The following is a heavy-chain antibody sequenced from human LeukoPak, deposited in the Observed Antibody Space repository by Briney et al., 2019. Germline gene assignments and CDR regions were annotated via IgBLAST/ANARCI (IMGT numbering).Heavy chain of an antibody. J-gene: IGHJ4*02. CDR3: TKEGGPMSATTERYSFDH. V-gene: IGHV3-30*18. D-gene: IGHD4-17*01. CDR2: ISTERPVQ. CDR1: GFTFTDYG. Sequence: RRSLRLSSAASGFTFTDYGMHTVRQAPSNRLKCLTVISTERPVQYYADSVKGRFTISRDNSENTLSLQMNSLRADDTAVYYCTKEGGPMSATTERYSFDHWGRGTLVTVSS.